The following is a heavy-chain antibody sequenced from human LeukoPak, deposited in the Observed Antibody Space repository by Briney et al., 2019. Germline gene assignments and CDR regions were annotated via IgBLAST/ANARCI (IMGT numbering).Heavy chain of an antibody. CDR2: ISDSGAST. CDR1: GFTFSSYA. V-gene: IGHV3-23*01. Sequence: PGGSLTLSCPASGFTFSSYAMTWVRQAPGKGLDWVSAISDSGASTYYADSVRGRFTISRDNSKNTLYLQMSSLRAEDTAIYYCAKGTTISPVRRFDYWGQGTLVTVSS. CDR3: AKGTTISPVRRFDY. D-gene: IGHD3-3*01. J-gene: IGHJ4*02.